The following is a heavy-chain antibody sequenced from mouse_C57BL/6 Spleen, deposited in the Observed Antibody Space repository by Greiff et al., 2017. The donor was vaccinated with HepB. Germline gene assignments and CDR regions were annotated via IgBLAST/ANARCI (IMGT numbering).Heavy chain of an antibody. J-gene: IGHJ2*01. Sequence: EESGPGLVKPSQSLSLTCSVTGYSITSGYYWNWIRQFPGNKLEWMGYISYDGSNNYNPSLKNRISITRDTSKNQFFLKLNSVTTEDTAIYYCAREGGYGNYDYFDYWGQGTTLTVSS. D-gene: IGHD2-1*01. CDR2: ISYDGSN. CDR1: GYSITSGYY. CDR3: AREGGYGNYDYFDY. V-gene: IGHV3-6*01.